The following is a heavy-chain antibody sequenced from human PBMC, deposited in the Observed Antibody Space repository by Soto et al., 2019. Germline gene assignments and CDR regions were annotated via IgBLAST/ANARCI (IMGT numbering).Heavy chain of an antibody. CDR3: DSGYDFAFDI. CDR1: GGSFSGYY. CDR2: INHSGST. V-gene: IGHV4-34*01. Sequence: PSETLSLTCAVYGGSFSGYYWSWIRQPPGKGLEWIGEINHSGSTNYNPSLKSRVTISVDTSKNQFSLKLSSVTAADTAVYYCDSGYDFAFDIWGQGTMVTVSS. D-gene: IGHD3-3*01. J-gene: IGHJ3*02.